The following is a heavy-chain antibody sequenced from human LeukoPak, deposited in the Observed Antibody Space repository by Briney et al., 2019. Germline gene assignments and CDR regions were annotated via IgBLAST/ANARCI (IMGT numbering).Heavy chain of an antibody. CDR3: AREYGYSSGYDWFDP. CDR1: GGSISSSSYY. CDR2: IYYSGST. J-gene: IGHJ5*02. D-gene: IGHD6-19*01. V-gene: IGHV4-39*07. Sequence: SETLSLTCTVSGGSISSSSYYWGWIRQPPGKGLEWIGSIYYSGSTYYNPSLKSRVTISVDTSKNQFSLKLSSVTAADTAVYYCAREYGYSSGYDWFDPWGQGTLVTVSS.